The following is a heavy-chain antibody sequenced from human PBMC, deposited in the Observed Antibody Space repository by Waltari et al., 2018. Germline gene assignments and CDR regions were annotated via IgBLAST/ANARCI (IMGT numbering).Heavy chain of an antibody. D-gene: IGHD5-12*01. CDR2: INRNGSEK. Sequence: EVLLVESGGGLVQTGGSLSLSCAASRFTFSNYWLHWVGQGPGRGVEWEANINRNGSEKYYSDSVKVRFTISRDNAKNSLYLEMKTLRAEETAIYYCARTGARWLQFAAFDIWGQGTMVTVSS. V-gene: IGHV3-7*01. CDR1: RFTFSNYW. J-gene: IGHJ3*02. CDR3: ARTGARWLQFAAFDI.